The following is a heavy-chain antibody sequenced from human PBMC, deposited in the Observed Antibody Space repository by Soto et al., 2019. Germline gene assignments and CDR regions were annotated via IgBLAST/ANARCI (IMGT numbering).Heavy chain of an antibody. D-gene: IGHD2-21*01. CDR1: GLPHSSFA. Sequence: GGSLRLSCTASGLPHSSFAMMWVRQSPGKGLECVSGIYGNGGGIEYADSVKGRFTISRDNSKNTVYLQMTDLRADDTAVYYCAKDAVYNDGLWLMDHWGQGTQVTVSS. CDR2: IYGNGGGI. V-gene: IGHV3-23*01. J-gene: IGHJ4*02. CDR3: AKDAVYNDGLWLMDH.